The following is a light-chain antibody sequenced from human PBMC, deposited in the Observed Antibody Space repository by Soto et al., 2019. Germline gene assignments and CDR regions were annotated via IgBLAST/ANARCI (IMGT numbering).Light chain of an antibody. V-gene: IGKV3-20*01. J-gene: IGKJ3*01. CDR2: GAS. CDR3: QQYGSSPPFT. Sequence: EIVLTQSPGTLSLSPGGRATLSCRASQSVPSTYLAWDRQRPGQAPRLLIYGASTRAPGIPDRFSGSGSGTDFTLTVSGLEPEDFAVYFCQQYGSSPPFTCGPGTKVDIK. CDR1: QSVPSTY.